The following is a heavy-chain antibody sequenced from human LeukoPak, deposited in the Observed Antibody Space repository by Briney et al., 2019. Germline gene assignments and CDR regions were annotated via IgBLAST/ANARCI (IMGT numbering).Heavy chain of an antibody. CDR1: GGSISTGGYY. CDR2: IYYSGST. CDR3: ARQISYVEIATEVPYYFDY. D-gene: IGHD5-24*01. V-gene: IGHV4-39*01. J-gene: IGHJ4*02. Sequence: SETLSLTCTVSGGSISTGGYYWGWIRQPPGKGLEWLGSIYYSGSTYYNPSLQSRGTISVDTSNNQFSLKLSSVTAADTAVYYYARQISYVEIATEVPYYFDYWGQGTLVTVSS.